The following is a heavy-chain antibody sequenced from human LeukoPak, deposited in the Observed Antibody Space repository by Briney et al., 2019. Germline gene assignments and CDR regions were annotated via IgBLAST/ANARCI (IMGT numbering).Heavy chain of an antibody. J-gene: IGHJ4*02. CDR2: FYPEDGEK. V-gene: IGHV1-24*01. CDR1: GYTLTELS. CDR3: ATTHYYDSSGYTFDY. Sequence: ASVTVSCKVSGYTLTELSMNWVRQAPGKGLEWMGGFYPEDGEKIYAQTFQGRVTMTEDTSTDTAYMELSSLRSEDTAVYYCATTHYYDSSGYTFDYWGQGTLVTVSS. D-gene: IGHD3-22*01.